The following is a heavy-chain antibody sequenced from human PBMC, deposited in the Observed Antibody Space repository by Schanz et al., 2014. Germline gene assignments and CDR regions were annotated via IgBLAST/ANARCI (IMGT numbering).Heavy chain of an antibody. Sequence: QVQLVESGGGVVQPGRSLRLSCAASGFTFSNFAIHWVRQAPGKGLEWVAVISYDGSHKDYADSVKGRFTISRDNSKNTLFLQVNSLRAEDTALYFCATDYSGGGCHIWGQGTMVTVSS. CDR2: ISYDGSHK. V-gene: IGHV3-30*04. D-gene: IGHD6-19*01. CDR1: GFTFSNFA. J-gene: IGHJ3*02. CDR3: ATDYSGGGCHI.